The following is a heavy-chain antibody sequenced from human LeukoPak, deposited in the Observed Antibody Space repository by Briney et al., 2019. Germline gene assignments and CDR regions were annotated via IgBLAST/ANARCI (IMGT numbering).Heavy chain of an antibody. D-gene: IGHD2-2*01. V-gene: IGHV1-2*02. J-gene: IGHJ5*02. Sequence: ASVKVSCKASGYTFTGYYMHWVRQAPGQGLEWMGWINPNSGGTNYAQKFQGRVTMTRDTSISTAYMELSGLRSDDTAVYYCARVPPLYCSSTSCYGDNWFDPWGQGTLVTVSS. CDR3: ARVPPLYCSSTSCYGDNWFDP. CDR2: INPNSGGT. CDR1: GYTFTGYY.